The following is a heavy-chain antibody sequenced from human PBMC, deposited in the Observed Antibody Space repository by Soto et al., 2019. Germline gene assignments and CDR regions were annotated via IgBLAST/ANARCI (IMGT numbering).Heavy chain of an antibody. CDR3: ARLADGYPGY. CDR2: IFPGDSDT. CDR1: GYRFTSHW. V-gene: IGHV5-51*01. D-gene: IGHD5-12*01. J-gene: IGHJ4*02. Sequence: GGSLNISCKRSGYRFTSHWLGWVRQMTGKGLERMGIIFPGDSDTRYSPSFQGQVTISADNSISPAYLQWSSLKASDTAMYYCARLADGYPGYWGQGTLVTVSS.